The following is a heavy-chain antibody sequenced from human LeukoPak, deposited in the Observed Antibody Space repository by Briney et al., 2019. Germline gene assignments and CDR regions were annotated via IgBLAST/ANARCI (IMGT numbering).Heavy chain of an antibody. J-gene: IGHJ4*02. CDR1: GGTFSSYA. D-gene: IGHD1-20*01. Sequence: ASVKVSCKASGGTFSSYAISWVRQAPGQGLEWMGLINPSGGSTKYAQQYQGRVTMTRDTSTTTVYMELSSLRSEDTAVYYCARDGLHNWNDLYFDLWGQGTLVTVSS. CDR3: ARDGLHNWNDLYFDL. CDR2: INPSGGST. V-gene: IGHV1-46*01.